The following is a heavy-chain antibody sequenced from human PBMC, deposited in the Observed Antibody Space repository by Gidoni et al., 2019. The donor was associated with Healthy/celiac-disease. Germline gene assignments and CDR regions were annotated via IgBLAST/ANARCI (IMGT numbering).Heavy chain of an antibody. CDR1: GFPFSSYA. CDR3: AKDAGKIRGSIAVAGTFGY. D-gene: IGHD6-19*01. CDR2: ISGSGGST. V-gene: IGHV3-23*01. J-gene: IGHJ4*02. Sequence: EVQLLESGGGLVQPGGSLRLSCAASGFPFSSYAMSWVRQAPGKGLEWVSAISGSGGSTYYADSVKGRFTISRDNSKNTLYLQMNSLRAEDTAVYYCAKDAGKIRGSIAVAGTFGYWGQGTLVTVSS.